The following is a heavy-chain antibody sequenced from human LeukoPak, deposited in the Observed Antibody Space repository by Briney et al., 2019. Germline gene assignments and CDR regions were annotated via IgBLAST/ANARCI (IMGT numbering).Heavy chain of an antibody. J-gene: IGHJ6*02. D-gene: IGHD3-10*01. Sequence: PRGSLRLSCAASGFTFSSYGMHWVRQAPGKGLEWVAVISYDGSNKYYADSVKGRFTTSRDNSKNTLYLQMNSLRAEDTAVYYCAKANYGSSYGMDVWGQGTTVTVSS. V-gene: IGHV3-30*18. CDR3: AKANYGSSYGMDV. CDR1: GFTFSSYG. CDR2: ISYDGSNK.